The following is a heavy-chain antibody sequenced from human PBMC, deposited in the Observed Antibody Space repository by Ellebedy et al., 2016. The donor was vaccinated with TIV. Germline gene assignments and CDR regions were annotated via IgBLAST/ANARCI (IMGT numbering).Heavy chain of an antibody. CDR2: TYQDGSFR. CDR3: ARRGSYGDYAVQVNSWLDR. Sequence: PGGSLRLSCSASGFSFRSYWMSWVRQAPGKGLEWVANTYQDGSFRYYVDSVKGRFTISRDNANNALFLQMNSLRAEDTALYYCARRGSYGDYAVQVNSWLDRWGRGTLVTVSS. V-gene: IGHV3-7*01. CDR1: GFSFRSYW. J-gene: IGHJ5*02. D-gene: IGHD3-16*01.